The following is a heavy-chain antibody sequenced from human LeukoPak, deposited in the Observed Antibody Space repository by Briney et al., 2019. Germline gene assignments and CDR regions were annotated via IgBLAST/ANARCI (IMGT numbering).Heavy chain of an antibody. CDR2: MYTGGTT. CDR3: AKDEATSGGGLAS. J-gene: IGHJ4*02. Sequence: GGSLRLSCAVSGFTVSGTHMSWVRKAPGKGLEWVAAMYTGGTTYYADSVTGRFTISRDNSKNTLYLHMNSLRAEDTAVYYCAKDEATSGGGLASWGQGTLVSVSS. CDR1: GFTVSGTH. V-gene: IGHV3-53*01. D-gene: IGHD3-16*01.